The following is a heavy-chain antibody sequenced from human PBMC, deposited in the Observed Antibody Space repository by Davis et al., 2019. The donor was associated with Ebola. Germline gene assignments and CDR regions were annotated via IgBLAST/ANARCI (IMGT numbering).Heavy chain of an antibody. CDR1: GLIVSSYY. CDR3: ASAHKWELFGRYGMDV. Sequence: GESLKISCAASGLIVSSYYMSWVRQAPGKGLEWVSVIYSGGTTYYADSVKGRFTISRDNSKNTLYLQMNSLRAEDTAVYYCASAHKWELFGRYGMDVWGQGTTVTVSS. J-gene: IGHJ6*02. D-gene: IGHD1-26*01. V-gene: IGHV3-53*01. CDR2: IYSGGTT.